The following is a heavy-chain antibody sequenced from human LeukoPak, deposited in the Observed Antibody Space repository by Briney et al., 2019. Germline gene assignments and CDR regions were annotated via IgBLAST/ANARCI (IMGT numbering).Heavy chain of an antibody. D-gene: IGHD6-13*01. V-gene: IGHV3-30*02. CDR2: IWFDGSNK. CDR3: AKDLFQGAAAGPDY. J-gene: IGHJ4*02. Sequence: GGSLRLSCAVSGITFSSYGMHWVRQAPGKGLEWVAVIWFDGSNKYYADSVKGRFTISRDNSKNTLYLQMNSLRAEDTAVYYCAKDLFQGAAAGPDYWGQGTLVTVSS. CDR1: GITFSSYG.